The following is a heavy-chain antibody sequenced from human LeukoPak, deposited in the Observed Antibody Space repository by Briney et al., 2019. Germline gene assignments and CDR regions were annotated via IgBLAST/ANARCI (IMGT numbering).Heavy chain of an antibody. J-gene: IGHJ6*03. CDR1: GFTFSSYS. CDR2: ISSSSSYI. Sequence: PGGSLRLSCAASGFTFSSYSMNWVRQAPGKGLEWVSSISSSSSYIYYADSVKGRFTISRDNAKNSLYLQMNSLRAEDTAVYYCARDGSPVTAAGDYYYYYMDVWGKGTTVTVSS. CDR3: ARDGSPVTAAGDYYYYYMDV. V-gene: IGHV3-21*01. D-gene: IGHD6-13*01.